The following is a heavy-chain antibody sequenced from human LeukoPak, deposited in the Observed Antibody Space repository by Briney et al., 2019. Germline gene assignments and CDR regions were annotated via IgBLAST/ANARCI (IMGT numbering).Heavy chain of an antibody. CDR2: ISGSGGST. D-gene: IGHD5-18*01. J-gene: IGHJ4*02. Sequence: PGGSLRLPCAASGFTFSSYAMSWVRQAPGKGLEWVSAISGSGGSTYYADSVKGRFTISRDNSKNTLYLQMNSLRAEDTAVYYCAKGSSYEYYFDYWGQGTLVTVSS. V-gene: IGHV3-23*01. CDR1: GFTFSSYA. CDR3: AKGSSYEYYFDY.